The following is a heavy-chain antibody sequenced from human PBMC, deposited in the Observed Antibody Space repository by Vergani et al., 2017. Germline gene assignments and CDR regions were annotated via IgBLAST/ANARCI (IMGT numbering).Heavy chain of an antibody. Sequence: EVQLLESGGDLVQPGGSLRISCAASGFTFSTYAISWVRQAPGKGLEWVSAISGSGGSTYYADSVKGRFTISRDNSKNTLYLQMNSLRAEDTAVYYCAKDQGREAAAGLDYWGQGTLVTVSS. J-gene: IGHJ4*02. CDR1: GFTFSTYA. CDR3: AKDQGREAAAGLDY. CDR2: ISGSGGST. V-gene: IGHV3-23*01. D-gene: IGHD6-25*01.